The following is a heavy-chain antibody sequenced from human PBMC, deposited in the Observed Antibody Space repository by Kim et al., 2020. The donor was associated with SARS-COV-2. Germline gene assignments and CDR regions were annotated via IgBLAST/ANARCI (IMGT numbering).Heavy chain of an antibody. Sequence: GGSLRLSCAASGFTVSSNYMSWVRQAPGKGLEWVSVIYSGGSTYYADSVKGRFTISRDNSKNTLYLQMNSLRAEDTAVYYCARDNGSSWYYYYYGMDVWGQGTTVTVSS. CDR2: IYSGGST. D-gene: IGHD6-13*01. CDR3: ARDNGSSWYYYYYGMDV. J-gene: IGHJ6*02. CDR1: GFTVSSNY. V-gene: IGHV3-66*01.